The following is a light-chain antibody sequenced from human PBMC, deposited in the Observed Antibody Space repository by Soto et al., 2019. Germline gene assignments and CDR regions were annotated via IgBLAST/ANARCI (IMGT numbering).Light chain of an antibody. CDR1: SSDVGNYNY. CDR3: SSYTSSSTLYV. V-gene: IGLV2-14*01. Sequence: QSVLTQPASVSGSPGQSITISCTGTSSDVGNYNYVSWYQETPGKAPRLMIYEVSNRPSGVSNRFSGSKSGNTASLTISGLQAEDEADYYCSSYTSSSTLYVFGTGTKLTVL. CDR2: EVS. J-gene: IGLJ1*01.